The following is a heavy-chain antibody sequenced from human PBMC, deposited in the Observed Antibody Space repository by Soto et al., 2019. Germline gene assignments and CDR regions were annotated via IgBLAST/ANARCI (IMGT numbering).Heavy chain of an antibody. V-gene: IGHV1-18*01. D-gene: IGHD6-19*01. CDR2: ISAYNGNT. CDR1: GYTFTSYG. CDR3: ARDLSSGYHDY. Sequence: GAPVKVSCKASGYTFTSYGISWVRQAPGQGPERMGWISAYNGNTNYAQKLQGRVTMTTDTSTSTAYMELRSLRSDDTAVYYCARDLSSGYHDYWGQGTLVTVSS. J-gene: IGHJ4*02.